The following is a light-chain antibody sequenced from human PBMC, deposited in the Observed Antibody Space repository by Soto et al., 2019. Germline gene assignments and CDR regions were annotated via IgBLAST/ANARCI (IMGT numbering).Light chain of an antibody. V-gene: IGKV3-11*01. CDR1: QSVSSY. CDR3: QQRSNWLGT. J-gene: IGKJ4*01. CDR2: DAS. Sequence: EIVLTQSPATLSLSPGERATLSCRASQSVSSYLAWYQQKPGQAHRLLIYDASNRATGIPARFSGSGSGTDFTLTISSLEPEDFAVYYCQQRSNWLGTFGGGTKVEIK.